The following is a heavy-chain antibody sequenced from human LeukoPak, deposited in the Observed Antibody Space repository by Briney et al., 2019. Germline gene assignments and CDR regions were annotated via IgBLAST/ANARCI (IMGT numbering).Heavy chain of an antibody. D-gene: IGHD5-24*01. CDR1: GFTVSSNY. CDR3: ARRDGYNFWEY. CDR2: IYSAGSGGAT. J-gene: IGHJ4*02. Sequence: GGSLRLSCAASGFTVSSNYMSWVRQAPGKGLEWVSVIYSAGSGGATYYADSVTGRFTISRDSTKSTVYLQMDSLRVEDTAVYHCARRDGYNFWEYWGQGTLVAVSS. V-gene: IGHV3-53*01.